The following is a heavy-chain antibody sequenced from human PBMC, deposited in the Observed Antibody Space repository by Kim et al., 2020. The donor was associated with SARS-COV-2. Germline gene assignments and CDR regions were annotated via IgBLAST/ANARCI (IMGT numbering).Heavy chain of an antibody. CDR2: INPNSGGT. Sequence: ASVKVSCKASGYTFTGYYMHWVRQAPGQGLEWMGRINPNSGGTNYAQKFQGRVTMTRDTSISTAYMELSRLRSDDTAVYYCARDPGIAVAGGYYYYYGMDVWGQGTTVTVSS. CDR1: GYTFTGYY. CDR3: ARDPGIAVAGGYYYYYGMDV. J-gene: IGHJ6*02. V-gene: IGHV1-2*06. D-gene: IGHD6-19*01.